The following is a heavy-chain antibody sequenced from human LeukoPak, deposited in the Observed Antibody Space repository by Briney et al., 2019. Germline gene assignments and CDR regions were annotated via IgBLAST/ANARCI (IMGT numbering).Heavy chain of an antibody. V-gene: IGHV3-49*04. CDR1: GFTFGDYA. J-gene: IGHJ3*02. D-gene: IGHD1-1*01. CDR3: TRDYSWNDDHDGFDM. CDR2: IRSKAYGGTT. Sequence: GGSLRLSCTASGFTFGDYAMSWVRQAPGKGLEWVGFIRSKAYGGTTEYAASVKGRFTISRDDSKSIAYLQMNSLQTEDTAVYYCTRDYSWNDDHDGFDMWGQGTMVTVSP.